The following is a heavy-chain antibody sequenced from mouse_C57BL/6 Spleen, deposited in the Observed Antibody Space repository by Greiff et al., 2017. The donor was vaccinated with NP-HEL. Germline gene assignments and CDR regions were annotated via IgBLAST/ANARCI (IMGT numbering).Heavy chain of an antibody. CDR3: TRKGDYYDYSGFAY. V-gene: IGHV1-15*01. CDR2: IDPETGGT. CDR1: GYTFTDYE. D-gene: IGHD2-4*01. Sequence: QVQLQQSGAELVRPGASVTLSCKASGYTFTDYEMHWVKQTPVHGLEWIGAIDPETGGTAYNQKFKGKAILTADKSSSTAYMELRSLTSEDSAVYYCTRKGDYYDYSGFAYWGQGTLVTVSA. J-gene: IGHJ3*01.